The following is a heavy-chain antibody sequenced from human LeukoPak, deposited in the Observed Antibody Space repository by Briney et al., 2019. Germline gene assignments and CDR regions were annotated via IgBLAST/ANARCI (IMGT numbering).Heavy chain of an antibody. V-gene: IGHV4-59*01. Sequence: SETLSLTCTVSGGSISSYYWSWIRQPPGKGLGWIGYIYYSGSTNYNPSLKSRVTISVDTSKNQFSLKLSSVTAADTAVYYCARASRRFGELLKILDYWGQGTLVTVSS. CDR3: ARASRRFGELLKILDY. CDR1: GGSISSYY. CDR2: IYYSGST. J-gene: IGHJ4*02. D-gene: IGHD3-10*01.